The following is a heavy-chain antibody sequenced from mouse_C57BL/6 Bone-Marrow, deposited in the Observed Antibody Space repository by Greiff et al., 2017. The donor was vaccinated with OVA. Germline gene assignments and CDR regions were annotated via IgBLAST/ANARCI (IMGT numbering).Heavy chain of an antibody. D-gene: IGHD2-4*01. CDR2: IDPSDSET. Sequence: QVQLQQPGAELVRPGSSVKLSCKASGYTFTSYWMHWVKQRPIQGLEWIGNIDPSDSETHYNQKFKDKATLTVDKSSSTAYMQLSSLTSEDSAVYYCARVYDYGRYAMDYWGQGTSVTVSS. CDR1: GYTFTSYW. J-gene: IGHJ4*01. V-gene: IGHV1-52*01. CDR3: ARVYDYGRYAMDY.